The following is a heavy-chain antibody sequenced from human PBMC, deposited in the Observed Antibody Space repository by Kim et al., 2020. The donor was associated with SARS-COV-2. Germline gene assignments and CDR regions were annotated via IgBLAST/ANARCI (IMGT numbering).Heavy chain of an antibody. CDR2: IYYSGST. Sequence: SETLSLTCTVSGGSISSHYWSWIRQPPGKGLEWIGYIYYSGSTNYNPSLESRVTISVDTSKNQFSLKLNSVIAADTAVYYCARYGAAAVYYYYGLDVWGQGTTVTVSS. V-gene: IGHV4-59*08. D-gene: IGHD3-10*01. CDR3: ARYGAAAVYYYYGLDV. CDR1: GGSISSHY. J-gene: IGHJ6*02.